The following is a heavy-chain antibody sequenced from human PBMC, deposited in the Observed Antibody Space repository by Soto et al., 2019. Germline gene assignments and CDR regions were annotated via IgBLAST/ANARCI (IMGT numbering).Heavy chain of an antibody. Sequence: FGFTFSTYTMSWVRQAPGKGLEWGSVIRGNSATTSHADSVKGRFTISRDNSRNTLYLQMSSLRADDTAVYYCAKGPWESPHCFDTWGQGALVTSPQ. D-gene: IGHD1-26*01. J-gene: IGHJ5*02. CDR3: AKGPWESPHCFDT. V-gene: IGHV3-23*01. CDR2: IRGNSATT. CDR1: GFTFSTYT.